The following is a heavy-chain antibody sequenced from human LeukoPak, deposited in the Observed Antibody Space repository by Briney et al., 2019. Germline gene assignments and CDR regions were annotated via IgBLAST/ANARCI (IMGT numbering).Heavy chain of an antibody. J-gene: IGHJ5*02. CDR2: IYYSGST. Sequence: PSETLSLTCTVSGGSISNSSSYWGWIRQPPGRGLEWIGSIYYSGSTYNNPSLKSRVIISVDTSKNQFSLKLTSVTAADTAVYYCARVTGGFDPWGQGTLVTVSS. V-gene: IGHV4-39*01. CDR1: GGSISNSSSY. D-gene: IGHD2-8*02. CDR3: ARVTGGFDP.